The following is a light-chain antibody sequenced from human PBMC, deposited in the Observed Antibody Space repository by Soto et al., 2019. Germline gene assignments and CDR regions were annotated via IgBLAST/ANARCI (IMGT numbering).Light chain of an antibody. CDR1: SSNIGAGYD. CDR3: SSYTSSSTLV. J-gene: IGLJ2*01. Sequence: QPVLTQPPSVSGAPGQRVTISCTGSSSNIGAGYDIHWYQQLPGTAPKLLVYGNTHRPSGVPDRFSGSKSGDTASLTISGLQAEDEADYYCSSYTSSSTLVFGGGTKLTVL. V-gene: IGLV1-40*01. CDR2: GNT.